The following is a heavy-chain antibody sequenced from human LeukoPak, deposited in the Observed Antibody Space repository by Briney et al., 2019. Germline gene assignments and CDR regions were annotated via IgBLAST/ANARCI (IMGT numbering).Heavy chain of an antibody. CDR3: ASFDYGDYYFDY. CDR1: GGSISSYY. CDR2: IYYSGST. J-gene: IGHJ4*02. D-gene: IGHD4-17*01. Sequence: SETLSLTCTVSGGSISSYYWSWIRQPPGKGLEWIGYIYYSGSTNYNPSLKSRVTISLDTSKNQFSLKLSSVTAADTAVYYCASFDYGDYYFDYWGQGTLVTVSS. V-gene: IGHV4-59*01.